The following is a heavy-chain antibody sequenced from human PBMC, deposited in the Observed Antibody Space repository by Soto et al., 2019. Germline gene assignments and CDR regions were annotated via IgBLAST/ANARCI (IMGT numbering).Heavy chain of an antibody. CDR2: TYYRSKWYN. CDR1: GDSVSSNSAA. D-gene: IGHD6-19*01. J-gene: IGHJ5*02. V-gene: IGHV6-1*01. CDR3: ARDRASAVAGKGDNWFDP. Sequence: SQTLSLTCVISGDSVSSNSAAWNWIRQSPSRGPEWLGRTYYRSKWYNDYAVSVKSRITINPDTSKNQFSLQLNSVTPEDTAVYYCARDRASAVAGKGDNWFDPWGQGTLVTVSS.